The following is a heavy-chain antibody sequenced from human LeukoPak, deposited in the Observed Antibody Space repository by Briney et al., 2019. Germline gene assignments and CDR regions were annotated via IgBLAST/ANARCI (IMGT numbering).Heavy chain of an antibody. V-gene: IGHV1-18*01. CDR3: ARDEHYYDSSGYYPWY. CDR1: GYTFTSYG. J-gene: IGHJ4*02. CDR2: ISAYNGNT. Sequence: ASVKVSCKASGYTFTSYGISWVRQAPGQGLEWMGWISAYNGNTNYAQKLQGRVTMTTDTSTSTAYMELRSLRSDDTAVYYCARDEHYYDSSGYYPWYWGQGTLVTVSS. D-gene: IGHD3-22*01.